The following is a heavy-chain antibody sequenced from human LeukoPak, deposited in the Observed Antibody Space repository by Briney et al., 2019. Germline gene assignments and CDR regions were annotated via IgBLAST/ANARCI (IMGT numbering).Heavy chain of an antibody. V-gene: IGHV4-59*01. CDR1: GGSISSYY. J-gene: IGHJ4*02. D-gene: IGHD1-26*01. CDR2: IYYSGST. Sequence: PSETLSLTCTVSGGSISSYYWSWIRQPPGKGLEWIGYIYYSGSTNYNPSLKSRVTISVDTSKNQFSLKLSSVTAADTAVYYCARELSGSYYMDYWGQGTLVTVSS. CDR3: ARELSGSYYMDY.